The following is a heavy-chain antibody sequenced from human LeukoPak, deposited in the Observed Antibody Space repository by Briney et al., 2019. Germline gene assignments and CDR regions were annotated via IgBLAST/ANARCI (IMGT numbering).Heavy chain of an antibody. Sequence: SVKVSCKASGGTFSSYTISWVRQAPGQGLEWMGRIIPILGIANYAQKFQGSVTITADKSTSTAYMELSSLRSEDTAVYYCARDALYSSSSGLENDYWGQGTLVTVSS. J-gene: IGHJ4*02. D-gene: IGHD6-6*01. CDR1: GGTFSSYT. V-gene: IGHV1-69*04. CDR2: IIPILGIA. CDR3: ARDALYSSSSGLENDY.